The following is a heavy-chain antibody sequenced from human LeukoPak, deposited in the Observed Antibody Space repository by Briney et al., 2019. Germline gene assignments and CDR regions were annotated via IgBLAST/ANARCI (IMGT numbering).Heavy chain of an antibody. CDR3: ARIQEYEGAYMDV. CDR2: IFSNDEK. V-gene: IGHV2-26*01. CDR1: GFSLSNAKMV. D-gene: IGHD2-2*01. J-gene: IGHJ6*03. Sequence: SGPTLVNLTETLTLTFTVSGFSLSNAKMVVSWIRQPPWKALECLAHIFSNDEKSYSTSLKSRLTISKDTSKSQVVLTMTNMVPVDTATYYCARIQEYEGAYMDVWGKGTTVTV.